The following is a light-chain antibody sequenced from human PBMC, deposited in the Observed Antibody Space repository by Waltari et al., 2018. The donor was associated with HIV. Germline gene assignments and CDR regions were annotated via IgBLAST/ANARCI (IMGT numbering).Light chain of an antibody. J-gene: IGLJ3*02. V-gene: IGLV6-57*04. CDR1: SGNIASNY. Sequence: NFKLTQPLSVSESPGKPVTISCTRSSGNIASNYVQWYQQRPGSAPTTVIYEDNQRPSGVPDRFSGSIDSSSNSASLTISGLKTEDEADYYCQSYDSNDPWVFGGGTKLTVL. CDR2: EDN. CDR3: QSYDSNDPWV.